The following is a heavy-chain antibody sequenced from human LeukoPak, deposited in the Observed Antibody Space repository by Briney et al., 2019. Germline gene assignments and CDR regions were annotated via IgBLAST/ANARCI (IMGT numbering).Heavy chain of an antibody. D-gene: IGHD2-15*01. Sequence: PGGSLRLSCAASGFNFSDYAMSWVRQAPGGGLEWVSAISGRGDETFHADSVKGRFTTSRDNSKNTLSLQMSSLRVEDSAVYFCAKDTSAWWYHRAYMNVWGTGTTVTVSS. CDR1: GFNFSDYA. CDR3: AKDTSAWWYHRAYMNV. J-gene: IGHJ6*03. CDR2: ISGRGDET. V-gene: IGHV3-23*01.